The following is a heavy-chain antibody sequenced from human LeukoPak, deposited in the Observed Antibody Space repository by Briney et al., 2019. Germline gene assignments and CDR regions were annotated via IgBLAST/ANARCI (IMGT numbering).Heavy chain of an antibody. V-gene: IGHV1-24*01. CDR1: GYTLTELS. J-gene: IGHJ4*02. D-gene: IGHD4-17*01. Sequence: ASVKVSCKVSGYTLTELSMHWVRQAPGKGLEWMGGFDPEDGETIYAQKFQGRVTMTEDTSTDTVYMELSSLRSEDTAVYYCATPHNYGDYGSFDYWGQGTLVTVSS. CDR3: ATPHNYGDYGSFDY. CDR2: FDPEDGET.